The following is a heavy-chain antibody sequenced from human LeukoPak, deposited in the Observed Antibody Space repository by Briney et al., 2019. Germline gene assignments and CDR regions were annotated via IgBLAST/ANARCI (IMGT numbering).Heavy chain of an antibody. V-gene: IGHV1-46*01. D-gene: IGHD5-18*01. CDR1: GYTFTSYY. Sequence: ASVKVSCKASGYTFTSYYMHWVRQAPVQGLEWMGIINPSGGSTSYAQKFQGRVTMTRDTSTSTVYMELSSLRSEDTAVYYCARDYPIPSGYSYGYSYFDYWGQGTLVTVSS. J-gene: IGHJ4*02. CDR2: INPSGGST. CDR3: ARDYPIPSGYSYGYSYFDY.